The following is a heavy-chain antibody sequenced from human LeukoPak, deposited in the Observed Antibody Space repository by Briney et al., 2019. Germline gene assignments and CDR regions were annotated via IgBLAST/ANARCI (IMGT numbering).Heavy chain of an antibody. CDR3: ARDGRRNCSSINCYTLSN. Sequence: GGSLRLSCAASGFTFSSFGIHWVRQAPGKGLEWVTFIRYDGNNKYYVDSVKGRFTISRDNSKNTVYLQMNSLRGEDTAVYYCARDGRRNCSSINCYTLSNWGRGTLVTVSS. CDR2: IRYDGNNK. J-gene: IGHJ4*02. V-gene: IGHV3-30*02. CDR1: GFTFSSFG. D-gene: IGHD2-2*01.